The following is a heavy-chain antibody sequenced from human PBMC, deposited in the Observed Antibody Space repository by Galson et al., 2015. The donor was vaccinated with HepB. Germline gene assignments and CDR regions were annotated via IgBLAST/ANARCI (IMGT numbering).Heavy chain of an antibody. CDR2: IYHSGST. V-gene: IGHV4-4*02. Sequence: ETLSLTCAVSGGSISSSNWWSWVRQPPGKGLEWIGEIYHSGSTNYNPSLKSRVTISVDKSKNQFSLKLSSVTAADTAVYYCARAGDSSSSGLWYWFDPWGQGTLVTVSS. D-gene: IGHD6-6*01. CDR3: ARAGDSSSSGLWYWFDP. J-gene: IGHJ5*02. CDR1: GGSISSSNW.